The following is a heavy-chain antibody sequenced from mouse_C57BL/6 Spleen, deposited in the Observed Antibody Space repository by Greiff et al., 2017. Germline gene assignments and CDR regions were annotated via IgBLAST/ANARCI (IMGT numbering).Heavy chain of an antibody. CDR2: IYPGDGDT. CDR1: GYAFSSYG. V-gene: IGHV1-80*01. J-gene: IGHJ1*03. Sequence: VQLQQSGAELVKPGASVKISCKASGYAFSSYGMNWVQQRPGKGLEWIGQIYPGDGDTNYNGKFQGKATRTADKTSSTAYLQLSSLTSEDSAVYFCSREERNYRYFDVWGTGTTVTVSS. CDR3: SREERNYRYFDV.